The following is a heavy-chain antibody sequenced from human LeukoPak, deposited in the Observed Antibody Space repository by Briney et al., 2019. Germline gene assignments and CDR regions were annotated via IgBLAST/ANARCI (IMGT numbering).Heavy chain of an antibody. Sequence: GSLRLSCAASGFTFSDYYMSWIRQAPGKGLEWVSYISSSGSTIYYADSVKGRFTISRDNAKNSLYLQMNSLRAEDMAVYYCARVGKGRFGESQRFWFDPWGQGTLVTVSS. CDR3: ARVGKGRFGESQRFWFDP. D-gene: IGHD3-10*01. CDR1: GFTFSDYY. CDR2: ISSSGSTI. V-gene: IGHV3-11*01. J-gene: IGHJ5*02.